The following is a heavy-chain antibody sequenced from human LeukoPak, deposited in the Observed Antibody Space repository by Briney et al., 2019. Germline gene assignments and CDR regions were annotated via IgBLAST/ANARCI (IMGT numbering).Heavy chain of an antibody. CDR3: ATNSKYSGSYSFDY. D-gene: IGHD1-26*01. J-gene: IGHJ4*02. V-gene: IGHV1-8*01. CDR1: GYTFTSYD. CDR2: MNPNSGNT. Sequence: GASVKVSCKASGYTFTSYDINWVRQATGQGLEWLGWMNPNSGNTGYAQKFQGRVTMTRNTSISTAYMELSSLRSEDTAVYYCATNSKYSGSYSFDYWGQGTLVTVSS.